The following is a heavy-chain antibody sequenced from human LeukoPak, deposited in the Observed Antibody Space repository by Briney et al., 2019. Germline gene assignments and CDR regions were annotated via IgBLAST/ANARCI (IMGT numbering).Heavy chain of an antibody. D-gene: IGHD3-10*01. CDR1: GFTFSDYY. V-gene: IGHV3-11*04. CDR2: ISSSGTTI. Sequence: GGSLRLSCAASGFTFSDYYMSWIRQAPGKGLEWVSYISSSGTTIYYADSVKGRFTISRDNPKNSLYLQMNSLRAEDTALYYCAREVYYGSGSPRLGYWGQGTLVTVSS. CDR3: AREVYYGSGSPRLGY. J-gene: IGHJ4*02.